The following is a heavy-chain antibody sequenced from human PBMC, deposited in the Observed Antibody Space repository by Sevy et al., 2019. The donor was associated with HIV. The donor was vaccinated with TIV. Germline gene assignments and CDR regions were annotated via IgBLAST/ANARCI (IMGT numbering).Heavy chain of an antibody. D-gene: IGHD6-13*01. Sequence: GGSLRLSCAASGFTFSSYAMHWVRQAPGKGLEWVAVISYDGSNKYYADSVKGRFTISRDNSKNTLYLQMNSLRAEDTAVYYCARDFSSSWLDYWGQGTLVTVSS. CDR1: GFTFSSYA. V-gene: IGHV3-30-3*01. CDR2: ISYDGSNK. J-gene: IGHJ4*02. CDR3: ARDFSSSWLDY.